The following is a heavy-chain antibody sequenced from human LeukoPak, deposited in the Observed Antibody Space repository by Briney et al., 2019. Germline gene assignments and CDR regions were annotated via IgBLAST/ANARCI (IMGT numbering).Heavy chain of an antibody. J-gene: IGHJ4*02. CDR3: VREDWDGGTIIDS. Sequence: ASVKVSCKASGYTLSSYHISWVRQAPGQGLEWMGWINPNTGDTIYAQRLQGRVTMTTDTSTSTAYMELRSLRFDDTAVYYCVREDWDGGTIIDSWGQGTLVTLSS. CDR2: INPNTGDT. V-gene: IGHV1-18*01. D-gene: IGHD1-14*01. CDR1: GYTLSSYH.